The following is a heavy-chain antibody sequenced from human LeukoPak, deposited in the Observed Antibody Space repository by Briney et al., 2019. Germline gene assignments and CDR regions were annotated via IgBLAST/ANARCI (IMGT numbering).Heavy chain of an antibody. Sequence: SETLSLTCTVSGGSISSSSYYWGWIRQPPGKGLEWIGSIYYSGSTYYNPSLKSRVTFSVDTSKNQFSLKLSSVTAADTAVYYRARVSEVLKYYYDSSGYHRTTYFDYWGQGTLVTVSS. V-gene: IGHV4-39*07. D-gene: IGHD3-22*01. CDR3: ARVSEVLKYYYDSSGYHRTTYFDY. CDR2: IYYSGST. CDR1: GGSISSSSYY. J-gene: IGHJ4*02.